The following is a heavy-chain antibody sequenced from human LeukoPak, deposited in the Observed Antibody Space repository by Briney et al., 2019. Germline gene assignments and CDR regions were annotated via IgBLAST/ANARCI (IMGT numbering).Heavy chain of an antibody. V-gene: IGHV3-23*01. D-gene: IGHD6-19*01. CDR2: ISASGSGT. CDR1: GFTFTSYA. Sequence: PGGSLRLSCEASGFTFTSYAMHWVRQAPGKGLEWVSSISASGSGTFYTDSMNGRFTISRDNAEKTVFLQMKNLRPGHTALYYCAKGRDTSGRQNFDFWGQGTLVSVSS. J-gene: IGHJ4*02. CDR3: AKGRDTSGRQNFDF.